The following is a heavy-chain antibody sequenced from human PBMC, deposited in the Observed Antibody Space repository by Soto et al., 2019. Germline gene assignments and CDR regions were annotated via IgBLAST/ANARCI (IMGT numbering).Heavy chain of an antibody. D-gene: IGHD3-10*01. J-gene: IGHJ4*02. V-gene: IGHV5-51*01. Sequence: EVQLVQSGAEVKKPGESLKISCKGSGYSFTNYWIGWVRQMPGRGLEWMGIIYFGDSDTKYSPSFQGQVTISADKSIGTAYLQWRSLKASDTAMYYCARQGGGRRGYFDYWGQGTLVTVSS. CDR1: GYSFTNYW. CDR2: IYFGDSDT. CDR3: ARQGGGRRGYFDY.